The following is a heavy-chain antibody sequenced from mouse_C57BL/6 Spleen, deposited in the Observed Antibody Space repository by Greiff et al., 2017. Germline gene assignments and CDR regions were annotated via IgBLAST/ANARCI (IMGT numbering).Heavy chain of an antibody. J-gene: IGHJ4*01. CDR2: IDPETGGT. D-gene: IGHD1-1*01. CDR3: TRYDYGSSYYAMDY. Sequence: VKLMESGAELVRPGASVTLSCKASGYTFTDYEMHWVKQTPVHGLEWIGAIDPETGGTAYNQKFKGKAILTADKSSSTAYMELRSLTSEDSAVYYCTRYDYGSSYYAMDYWGQGTSVTVSS. CDR1: GYTFTDYE. V-gene: IGHV1-15*01.